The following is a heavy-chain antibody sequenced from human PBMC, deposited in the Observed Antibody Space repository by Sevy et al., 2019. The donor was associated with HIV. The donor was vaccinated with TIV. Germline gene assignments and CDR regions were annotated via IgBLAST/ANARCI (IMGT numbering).Heavy chain of an antibody. CDR1: GFTFSSYA. D-gene: IGHD6-13*01. J-gene: IGHJ6*03. CDR3: AKDWGSSDAYYYYYMDV. V-gene: IGHV3-23*01. Sequence: GGSLRLSCAASGFTFSSYAMSWVRQAPGKGLEWVSAISGSGGSTYYADSVKGRFTISRDNSKNTLYLQMNNLRAEDTAVYYCAKDWGSSDAYYYYYMDVWGKGTTVTVSS. CDR2: ISGSGGST.